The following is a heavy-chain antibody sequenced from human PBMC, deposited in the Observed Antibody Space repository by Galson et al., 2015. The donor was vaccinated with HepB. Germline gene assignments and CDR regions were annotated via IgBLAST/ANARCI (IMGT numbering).Heavy chain of an antibody. CDR1: GFTFSNAW. V-gene: IGHV3-15*01. CDR2: IKSKTDGGTT. CDR3: TTPRLTTVRWLALLHNHDAFDI. J-gene: IGHJ3*02. Sequence: SLRLSCAASGFTFSNAWMSWVRQAPGKGLEWVGRIKSKTDGGTTDYAAPVKGRFTISRDDSKNTLYLQMNSLKTEDTAVYYCTTPRLTTVRWLALLHNHDAFDIWGQGTMVTVSS. D-gene: IGHD4-17*01.